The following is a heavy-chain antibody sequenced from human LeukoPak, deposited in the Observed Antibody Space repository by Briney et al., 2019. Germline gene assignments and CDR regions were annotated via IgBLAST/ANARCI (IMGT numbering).Heavy chain of an antibody. CDR1: GFTFGDYW. CDR2: IKQDGSEK. Sequence: GGSLRLSCAASGFTFGDYWMTWVRQAPGKGLERVANIKQDGSEKDYVDSVKGRFTISRDNAKNSLYLQMDSLRVEDTAVYYCARKGGYSSGYYYWGQGTLVTVSS. CDR3: ARKGGYSSGYYY. V-gene: IGHV3-7*01. D-gene: IGHD3-22*01. J-gene: IGHJ4*02.